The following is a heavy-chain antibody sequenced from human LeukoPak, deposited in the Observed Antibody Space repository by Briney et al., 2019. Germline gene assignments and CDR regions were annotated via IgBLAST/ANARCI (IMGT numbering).Heavy chain of an antibody. D-gene: IGHD1-1*01. Sequence: EGSLRLSCAASGFTFSSYAMSWVRQAPGKGLEWVSAISGSGGSTYYADSVKGRFTISRDNSKNALYLQMNSLRAEDTAVYYCAKDDLRYDYFDYWGQGTLVTVSS. CDR3: AKDDLRYDYFDY. J-gene: IGHJ4*02. V-gene: IGHV3-23*01. CDR2: ISGSGGST. CDR1: GFTFSSYA.